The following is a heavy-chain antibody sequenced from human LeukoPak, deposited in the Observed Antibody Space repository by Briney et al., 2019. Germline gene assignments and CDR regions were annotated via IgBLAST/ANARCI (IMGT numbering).Heavy chain of an antibody. CDR2: IYHSGST. CDR3: ARSYIAAAGGLQH. V-gene: IGHV4-38-2*01. D-gene: IGHD6-13*01. Sequence: SETLSLTCAVSGYSISSGYYWGWIRQPPGKGLEWIGSIYHSGSTYYNPPLKSRVTISVDTSKNQFSLKLSSVTAADTAVYYCARSYIAAAGGLQHWGQGTLVTVSS. CDR1: GYSISSGYY. J-gene: IGHJ1*01.